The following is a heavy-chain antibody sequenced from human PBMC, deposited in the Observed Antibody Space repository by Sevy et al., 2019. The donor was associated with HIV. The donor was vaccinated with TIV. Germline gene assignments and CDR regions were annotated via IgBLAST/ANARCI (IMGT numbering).Heavy chain of an antibody. Sequence: SETLSLTCAVSGGSINSFFWSWIRQSPGKGLEWIGYVYDSGNSEYNPSLRSRVTISVDTSKKQFSMKLSSVTAADTAVYYCARGGGIYYDSRGFHPQYYFDSWGQGTLVTVSS. V-gene: IGHV4-59*01. J-gene: IGHJ4*02. CDR2: VYDSGNS. CDR1: GGSINSFF. D-gene: IGHD3-22*01. CDR3: ARGGGIYYDSRGFHPQYYFDS.